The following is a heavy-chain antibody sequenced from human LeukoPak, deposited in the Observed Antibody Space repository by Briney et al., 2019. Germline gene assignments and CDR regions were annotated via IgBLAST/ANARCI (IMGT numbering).Heavy chain of an antibody. CDR1: GYTFTSYA. CDR3: ARESGSYLSDY. Sequence: ASVKVSCKASGYTFTSYAMHWVRQAPGQRLEWMGWISAYNGNTNYAQKLQGRVTMTTDTSTSTAYMELRSLRSDDTAVYYCARESGSYLSDYWGQGTLVTVSS. D-gene: IGHD1-26*01. CDR2: ISAYNGNT. J-gene: IGHJ4*02. V-gene: IGHV1-18*01.